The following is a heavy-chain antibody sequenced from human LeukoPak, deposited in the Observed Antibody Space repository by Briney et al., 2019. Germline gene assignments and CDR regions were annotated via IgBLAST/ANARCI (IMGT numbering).Heavy chain of an antibody. V-gene: IGHV3-23*01. CDR2: ISGSGGST. CDR3: AKFLPTHIVVANDYFDY. D-gene: IGHD2-21*01. J-gene: IGHJ4*02. Sequence: GGSLRLSCAASGFTFSSYAMSWVRQAPAKGLEWVSAISGSGGSTYYADSVKGRFTISRDNPKNTLYLQMNSLTAEDTAVYYCAKFLPTHIVVANDYFDYWGQGTLVTVSS. CDR1: GFTFSSYA.